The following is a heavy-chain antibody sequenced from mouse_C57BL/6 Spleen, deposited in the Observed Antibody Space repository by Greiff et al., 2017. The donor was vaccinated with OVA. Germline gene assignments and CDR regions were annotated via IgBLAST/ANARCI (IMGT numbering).Heavy chain of an antibody. V-gene: IGHV1-19*01. CDR1: GYTFTDYY. Sequence: EVQLQQSGPVLVKPGASVKMSCKASGYTFTDYYMNWVKQSHGQSLEWIGVINPYNGGTSYNQKFKGKATLTVAKSSSTAYMELNSLTSEDSAVYDCERHGSFFWAMDDWGKGTTVTVSS. CDR2: INPYNGGT. CDR3: ERHGSFFWAMDD. J-gene: IGHJ1*03. D-gene: IGHD1-1*02.